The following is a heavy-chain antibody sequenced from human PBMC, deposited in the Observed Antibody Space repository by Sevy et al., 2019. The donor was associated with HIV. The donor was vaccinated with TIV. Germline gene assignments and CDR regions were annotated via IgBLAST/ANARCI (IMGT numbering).Heavy chain of an antibody. J-gene: IGHJ2*01. CDR3: ARDWGSSWYDVDWYFDL. CDR1: GFTFDDYA. Sequence: GGSLRLSCAVSGFTFDDYAMHWVRQAPGKGLEWVSSISWNSGSIDYADSVKGRFSISSDDAKNSLYLQMNSLRPEDTALYYCARDWGSSWYDVDWYFDLWGRGTLVTVSS. V-gene: IGHV3-9*01. D-gene: IGHD6-13*01. CDR2: ISWNSGSI.